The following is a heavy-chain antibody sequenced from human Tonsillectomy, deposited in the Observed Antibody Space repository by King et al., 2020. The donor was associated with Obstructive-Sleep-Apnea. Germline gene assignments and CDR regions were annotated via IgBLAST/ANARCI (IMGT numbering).Heavy chain of an antibody. CDR2: LNPNTGNP. D-gene: IGHD2-2*01. CDR1: GYTFISYA. V-gene: IGHV7-4-1*01. CDR3: AREGGDFCSSTSCYSRDKGGYWFDP. Sequence: VQLVESGSELKKPGASVKVSCKASGYTFISYAMNWVRQAPGQGLEWMGWLNPNTGNPTYAQGFTGRFVLSLETSVSTAYLQTCSLKAEETAVYYCAREGGDFCSSTSCYSRDKGGYWFDPWGQGTLVTASS. J-gene: IGHJ5*02.